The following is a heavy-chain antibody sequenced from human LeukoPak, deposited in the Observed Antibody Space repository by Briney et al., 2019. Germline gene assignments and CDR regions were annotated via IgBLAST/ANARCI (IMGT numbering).Heavy chain of an antibody. CDR3: ARERKSYGNWFDP. J-gene: IGHJ5*02. CDR2: IYYSGST. V-gene: IGHV4-30-4*08. D-gene: IGHD4-17*01. Sequence: SETPSLTCAVYGGSFSGYYWSWIRQPPGKGLEWIGYIYYSGSTYYNPSLKSRVTISVDTSKNQFSLKLSSVTAADTAVYYCARERKSYGNWFDPWGQGTLVTVSS. CDR1: GGSFSGYY.